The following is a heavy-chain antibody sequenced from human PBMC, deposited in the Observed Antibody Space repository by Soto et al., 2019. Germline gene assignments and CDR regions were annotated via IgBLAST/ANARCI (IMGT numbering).Heavy chain of an antibody. CDR1: GFTFSSYA. CDR3: ARALTYYGSGSYFFVY. D-gene: IGHD3-10*01. V-gene: IGHV3-23*01. J-gene: IGHJ4*02. CDR2: ISGSGVST. Sequence: GGSLRLSCAASGFTFSSYAMSWVRQASGKRLEWVSAISGSGVSTYYADSVKGRFSISRDDFKNTLFLQMNSLRPEDTAVYYCARALTYYGSGSYFFVYWGPGTLVTVSS.